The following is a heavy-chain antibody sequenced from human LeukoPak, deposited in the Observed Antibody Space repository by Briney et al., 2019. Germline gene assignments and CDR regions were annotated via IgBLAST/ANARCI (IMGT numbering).Heavy chain of an antibody. D-gene: IGHD6-19*01. CDR2: ISGSGGST. Sequence: PGGTLRLSCAASGFTFSNSGMSWVRQAPGKGLEWVSAISGSGGSTYYADSVKGRFTISRDNSKNTLYLQMNSLRAEDTAVYYCAKEVEQWLVLIGFDYWGQGTLVTVSS. V-gene: IGHV3-23*01. J-gene: IGHJ4*02. CDR3: AKEVEQWLVLIGFDY. CDR1: GFTFSNSG.